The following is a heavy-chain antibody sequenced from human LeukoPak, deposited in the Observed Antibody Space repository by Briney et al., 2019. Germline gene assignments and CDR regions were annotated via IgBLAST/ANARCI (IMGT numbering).Heavy chain of an antibody. CDR2: IYSGGST. Sequence: GGSLRLSCAASGFTVSSNYMSWVRQAPGKGLEWVSVIYSGGSTYYADSVKGRFTISRDNSKNTLYLQMNSLRAEDTAVYYCARAGEGYSGYEYYYYYYYMDVWGKGTTVTVSS. CDR3: ARAGEGYSGYEYYYYYYYMDV. J-gene: IGHJ6*03. D-gene: IGHD5-12*01. CDR1: GFTVSSNY. V-gene: IGHV3-66*02.